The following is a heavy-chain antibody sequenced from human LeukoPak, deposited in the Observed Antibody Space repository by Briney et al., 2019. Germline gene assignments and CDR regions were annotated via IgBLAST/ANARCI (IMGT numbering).Heavy chain of an antibody. D-gene: IGHD5-24*01. J-gene: IGHJ4*02. V-gene: IGHV1-18*01. CDR2: ISAYNGNT. CDR1: GYTFTSYA. CDR3: ARMEMATVIFDY. Sequence: ASVKVSCKASGYTFTSYAITWVRQAPGQGLEWMGWISAYNGNTNYAQNLQGRVTMTTDTSTSTAYMELRSLRSDDTAMYYCARMEMATVIFDYWGQGTLVTVSS.